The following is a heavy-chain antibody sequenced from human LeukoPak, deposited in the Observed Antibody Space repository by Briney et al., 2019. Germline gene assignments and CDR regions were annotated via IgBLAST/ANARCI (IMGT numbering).Heavy chain of an antibody. D-gene: IGHD3-10*01. CDR3: ATEGGSGSYYGDDAFDM. V-gene: IGHV3-15*01. J-gene: IGHJ3*02. CDR1: GFSFTNTW. CDR2: VKSKADDGTT. Sequence: GGSLRLSCEASGFSFTNTWMSWVRQAPGKGLEWGGRVKSKADDGTTDYAAPVQGRFTISRDDSKNTLSLQMNSLKTEDTAVYYCATEGGSGSYYGDDAFDMWGQGTMVTVSS.